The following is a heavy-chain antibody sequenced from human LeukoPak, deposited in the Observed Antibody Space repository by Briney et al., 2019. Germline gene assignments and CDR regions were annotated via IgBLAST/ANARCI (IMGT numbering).Heavy chain of an antibody. CDR3: ASPGSGGYRGLDAFDI. V-gene: IGHV4-4*07. J-gene: IGHJ3*02. CDR2: IYTSGST. Sequence: SETLSLTCTVSGGSISSYYWSWIRQPAGKGLEWIGRIYTSGSTNYNPSLKSRVTMSVDTSKNQFSLKLSSVTAADTAVYYCASPGSGGYRGLDAFDIWGQGTMVTVSS. D-gene: IGHD1-26*01. CDR1: GGSISSYY.